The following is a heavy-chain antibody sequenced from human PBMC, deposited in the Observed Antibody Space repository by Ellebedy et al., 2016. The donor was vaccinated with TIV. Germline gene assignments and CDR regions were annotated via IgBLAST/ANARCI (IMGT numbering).Heavy chain of an antibody. CDR3: ARGGWYCSGGSCYHSEY. Sequence: GESLKISCAASGFTFSSYAMHWVRQAPGKGLEWVAVISYDGSNKYYADSVKGRFTISRDNSKNTLYLQMNSLRAEDTAVYYCARGGWYCSGGSCYHSEYWGQGTLVTVSS. D-gene: IGHD2-15*01. J-gene: IGHJ4*02. CDR1: GFTFSSYA. CDR2: ISYDGSNK. V-gene: IGHV3-30-3*01.